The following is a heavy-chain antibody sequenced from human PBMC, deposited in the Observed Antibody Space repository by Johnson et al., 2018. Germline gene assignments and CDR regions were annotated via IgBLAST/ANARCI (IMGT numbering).Heavy chain of an antibody. D-gene: IGHD3-22*01. V-gene: IGHV3-49*05. CDR1: GFTFGDYA. J-gene: IGHJ3*02. CDR2: ISSKAYGGTT. CDR3: TSWDYDSSGYYSAPFDI. Sequence: VQLVQSGGGLVKXGRSLRLSCTASGFTFGDYAMSWFRQAPGKGLEWVGFISSKAYGGTTEYAASVKGRFTISRDDSKSIPYLQMNSLKTEDTAVFYCTSWDYDSSGYYSAPFDIWGQGTMVTVSS.